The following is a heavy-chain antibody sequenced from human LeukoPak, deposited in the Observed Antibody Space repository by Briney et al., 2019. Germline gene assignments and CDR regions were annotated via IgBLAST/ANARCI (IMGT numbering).Heavy chain of an antibody. D-gene: IGHD6-13*01. CDR2: INHSGST. Sequence: SETLSLTWAVYGGSFSGYYWSWIRQPPGKGLEWIGEINHSGSTNYNPSLKSRVTISVDTSKNQFSLKLSSVTAADTAVYYCAGAAAGTWGYYFDYWGQGTLVTVSS. CDR3: AGAAAGTWGYYFDY. CDR1: GGSFSGYY. V-gene: IGHV4-34*01. J-gene: IGHJ4*02.